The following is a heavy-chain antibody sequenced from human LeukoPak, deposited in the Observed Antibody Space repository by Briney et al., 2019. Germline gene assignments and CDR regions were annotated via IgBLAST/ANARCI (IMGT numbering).Heavy chain of an antibody. CDR2: ISYDGSNK. CDR3: ARAGTVTTNHDAFDI. V-gene: IGHV3-30*04. D-gene: IGHD4-17*01. J-gene: IGHJ3*02. CDR1: GFTFSSYA. Sequence: GGSLRLSCAASGFTFSSYAMHWARQAPGKGLEWVAVISYDGSNKYYADSVKGRFTISRDNSKNTLYLQMNSLRAEDTAVYYCARAGTVTTNHDAFDIWGQGTMVTVSS.